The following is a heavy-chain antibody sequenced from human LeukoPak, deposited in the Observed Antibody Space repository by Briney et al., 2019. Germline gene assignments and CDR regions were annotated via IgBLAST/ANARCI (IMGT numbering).Heavy chain of an antibody. CDR3: AKGDLKDGGLDYFSD. V-gene: IGHV3-48*03. CDR1: GFTFSSYE. Sequence: AGGSLRLSCAASGFTFSSYEMNWVRQAPGKGLEWVSYITKSGSTTYYADSVKGRFTISRDNSKSTLYLQMNSLRAEDTAVYYCAKGDLKDGGLDYFSDWGQGTLVTVSS. J-gene: IGHJ4*02. D-gene: IGHD2-15*01. CDR2: ITKSGSTT.